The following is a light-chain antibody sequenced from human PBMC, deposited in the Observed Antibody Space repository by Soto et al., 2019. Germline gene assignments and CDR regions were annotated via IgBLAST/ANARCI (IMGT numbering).Light chain of an antibody. CDR1: QSVSSSY. Sequence: EIVLTQSPGTLSLSPGERATLSCRASQSVSSSYLAWYQQKPGQAPRLLIYGASSRATGIPDRFSGSGSGTDFTLTISRLEPEDFAVYYCQQYGSSPRFTFGNGTKVDIK. J-gene: IGKJ3*01. CDR3: QQYGSSPRFT. CDR2: GAS. V-gene: IGKV3-20*01.